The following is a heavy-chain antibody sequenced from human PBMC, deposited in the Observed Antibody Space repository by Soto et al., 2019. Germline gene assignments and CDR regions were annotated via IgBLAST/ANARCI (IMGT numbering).Heavy chain of an antibody. D-gene: IGHD3-3*01. J-gene: IGHJ6*02. CDR2: IIPIFGTA. Sequence: SVKVSGKASGGTFSSYAISWVRQAPGQGLEWMGGIIPIFGTANYAQKFQGRVTITADESTSTAYMELSSLRSEDTAVYYCARGIYYDFWSGSPDAYYYYGMAVWGQGTTVTVSS. V-gene: IGHV1-69*13. CDR1: GGTFSSYA. CDR3: ARGIYYDFWSGSPDAYYYYGMAV.